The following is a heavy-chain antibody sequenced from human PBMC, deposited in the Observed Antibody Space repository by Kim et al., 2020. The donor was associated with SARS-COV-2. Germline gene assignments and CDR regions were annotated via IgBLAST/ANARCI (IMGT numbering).Heavy chain of an antibody. J-gene: IGHJ4*02. CDR1: GYTFTSYG. D-gene: IGHD3-22*01. CDR3: ARVRPYDSSGYYYLYYFDY. CDR2: ISAYNGNT. V-gene: IGHV1-18*01. Sequence: ASVKVSCKASGYTFTSYGISWVRQAPGQGLEWMGWISAYNGNTNYAQKLQGRVTMTTDTSTSTAYMELRSLRSDDTAVYYCARVRPYDSSGYYYLYYFDYWGQGTLVTVSS.